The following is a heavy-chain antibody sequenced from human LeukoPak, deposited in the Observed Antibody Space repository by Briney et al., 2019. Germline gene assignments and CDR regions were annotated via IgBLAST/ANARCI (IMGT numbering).Heavy chain of an antibody. J-gene: IGHJ6*04. CDR3: ARVGWLSGYYYYGMDV. D-gene: IGHD3-22*01. CDR1: GGSFSDYY. Sequence: SETLSLTCAVYGGSFSDYYWSRIRQPPGKGLEWIVEINHSGNTNYNPSLKSRVTLSVDTSKSQSSLKLSSVAAADTAVYYCARVGWLSGYYYYGMDVWGKGTTVTVSS. CDR2: INHSGNT. V-gene: IGHV4-34*01.